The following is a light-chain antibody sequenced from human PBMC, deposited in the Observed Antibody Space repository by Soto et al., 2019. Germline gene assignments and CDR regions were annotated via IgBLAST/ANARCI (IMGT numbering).Light chain of an antibody. CDR1: QSISSY. V-gene: IGKV1-39*01. J-gene: IGKJ1*01. CDR3: QQSYRNPFT. Sequence: DIQMTQSPSSLSASVGDRVTITCRASQSISSYLNWYQQKPGIAPKLLIYTTSSLQSGVPSRFSGSGSGAEFTLTISSLQPEDFANYYCQQSYRNPFTFGQGT. CDR2: TTS.